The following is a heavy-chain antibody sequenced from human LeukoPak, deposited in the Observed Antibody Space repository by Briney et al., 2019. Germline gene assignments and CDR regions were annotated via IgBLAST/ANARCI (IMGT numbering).Heavy chain of an antibody. CDR3: ATAGSYFTTPFDI. V-gene: IGHV3-23*01. J-gene: IGHJ3*02. D-gene: IGHD1-26*01. CDR1: GFTFSSYA. Sequence: GGSLRLSCAASGFTFSSYAMSWVRRAPGKGLEWVSAISGSGGSTYYADSVKGRFTISRDNSKNTLYLQMNSLRAEDTAVYYCATAGSYFTTPFDIWGQGTMVTVSS. CDR2: ISGSGGST.